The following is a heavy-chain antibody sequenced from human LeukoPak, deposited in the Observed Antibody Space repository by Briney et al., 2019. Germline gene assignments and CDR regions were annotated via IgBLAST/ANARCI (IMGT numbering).Heavy chain of an antibody. Sequence: ASVKVSCKASGYTFTSYYMHWVRQAPGQGLEWMGIINPSGGSTSYAQKFQGRVTMTRDMSTSTVYMELSSLRSEDTAVYYCARDSSPERITMVRGVITANWFDPWGQGTVVTVSS. J-gene: IGHJ5*02. CDR3: ARDSSPERITMVRGVITANWFDP. V-gene: IGHV1-46*01. D-gene: IGHD3-10*01. CDR2: INPSGGST. CDR1: GYTFTSYY.